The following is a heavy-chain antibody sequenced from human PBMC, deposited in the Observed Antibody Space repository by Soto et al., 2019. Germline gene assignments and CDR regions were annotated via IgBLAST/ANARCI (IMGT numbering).Heavy chain of an antibody. Sequence: SETLSLTCAVYGGAVSGHSWTWIRQSPGKGLEWIEHTNHSGRDNSSPSLKRRVSISLDTSKLQFSLYLRDVTAPATAMYSCPTPAYATKGYYRFGPWGKGPMVA. CDR2: TNHSGRD. V-gene: IGHV4-34*01. CDR3: PTPAYATKGYYRFGP. J-gene: IGHJ5*01. CDR1: GGAVSGHS. D-gene: IGHD3-3*01.